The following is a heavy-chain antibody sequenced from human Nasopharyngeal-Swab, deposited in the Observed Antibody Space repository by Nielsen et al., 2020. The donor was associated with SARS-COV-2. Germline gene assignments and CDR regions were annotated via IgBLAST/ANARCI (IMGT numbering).Heavy chain of an antibody. D-gene: IGHD3-3*01. CDR3: ARGRKGNYDFWSGSLLGY. J-gene: IGHJ4*02. V-gene: IGHV4-34*01. CDR1: GGSFSGYY. CDR2: INHSGST. Sequence: SETLSLTCAVYGGSFSGYYWSWIRQPPGKGPEWIGEINHSGSTNYNPSLKSRVTISVDTSKNQFSLKLSSVTAADTAVYYCARGRKGNYDFWSGSLLGYWGQGTLVTVSS.